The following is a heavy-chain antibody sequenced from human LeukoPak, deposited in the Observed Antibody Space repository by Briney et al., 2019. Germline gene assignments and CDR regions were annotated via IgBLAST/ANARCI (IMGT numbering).Heavy chain of an antibody. CDR1: GGSFSGYY. J-gene: IGHJ3*02. CDR3: ARGGSVLRYFDWPKKRGDAFDI. D-gene: IGHD3-9*01. V-gene: IGHV4-34*01. CDR2: INHSGST. Sequence: PSETLSLTCAVYGGSFSGYYWSWIRQPPGKGLEWIGEINHSGSTNYNPSLKSRVTISVDTSKNQFSLKLSSVTAADTAVYYCARGGSVLRYFDWPKKRGDAFDIWGQGTMVTVSS.